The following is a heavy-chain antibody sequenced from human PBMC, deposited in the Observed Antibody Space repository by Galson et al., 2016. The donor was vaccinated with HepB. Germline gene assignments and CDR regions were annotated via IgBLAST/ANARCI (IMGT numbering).Heavy chain of an antibody. CDR1: GGSISNYD. V-gene: IGHV4-59*01. D-gene: IGHD6-13*01. J-gene: IGHJ6*02. CDR2: ISSSGST. Sequence: SETLSLTCTVSGGSISNYDWSWIRQPPGKGLEWIGYISSSGSTSCNPSLTSRVTISVDMSKNQVSLNLISMTAADTALYFCAGVGTAAVPFPYFHHGLDVWGQGTAVTVSS. CDR3: AGVGTAAVPFPYFHHGLDV.